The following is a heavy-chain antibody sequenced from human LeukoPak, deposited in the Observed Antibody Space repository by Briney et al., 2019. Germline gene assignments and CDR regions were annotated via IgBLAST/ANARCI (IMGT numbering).Heavy chain of an antibody. D-gene: IGHD2-2*01. V-gene: IGHV1-2*02. CDR1: GYTLTELS. Sequence: GASVKVSCKVSGYTLTELSMHWVRQAPGQGLEWMGLINPNSGGTDYAQKFQGRVTMTWDTSISTAYMELSRLTSDDSAVYYCARQVPAAIQFDYWGQGTLVTVSS. CDR3: ARQVPAAIQFDY. J-gene: IGHJ4*02. CDR2: INPNSGGT.